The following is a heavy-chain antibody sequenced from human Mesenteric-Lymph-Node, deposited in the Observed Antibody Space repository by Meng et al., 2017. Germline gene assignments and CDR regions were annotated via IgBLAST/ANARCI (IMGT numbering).Heavy chain of an antibody. D-gene: IGHD3-10*01. V-gene: IGHV1-18*01. CDR3: ARAMVRGVISHFDY. CDR2: ISAYNGNT. CDR1: GFTFSSYG. J-gene: IGHJ4*02. Sequence: ASVKVSCKASGFTFSSYGFSWVRQAPGQGLEWMGWISAYNGNTDYAQNLQGRVTMTTDTSTSTAYMELSSLRSEDTAVYYCARAMVRGVISHFDYWGQGTLVTVSS.